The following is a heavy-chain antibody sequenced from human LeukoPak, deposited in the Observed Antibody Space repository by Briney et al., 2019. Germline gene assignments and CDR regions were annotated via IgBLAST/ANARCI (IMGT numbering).Heavy chain of an antibody. Sequence: SETLSLTCTVSGGSISSSSYYWSWIRQPPGKGLEWIGYISYSGSTNYNPSLKSRVTISVDTSKNQFSLKLSSVTAADTAVYYCARDSLRTDAFDIWGQGTMVTVSS. CDR2: ISYSGST. CDR3: ARDSLRTDAFDI. V-gene: IGHV4-61*01. J-gene: IGHJ3*02. CDR1: GGSISSSSYY. D-gene: IGHD3-3*01.